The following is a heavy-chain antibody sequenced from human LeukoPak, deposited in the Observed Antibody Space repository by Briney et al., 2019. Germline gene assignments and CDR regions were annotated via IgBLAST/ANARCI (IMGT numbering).Heavy chain of an antibody. V-gene: IGHV1-2*02. CDR1: GYTFTDYY. J-gene: IGHJ4*02. CDR3: ARGNLVVVVAAPEYYYDY. CDR2: INPQSGVT. Sequence: GASVKVSCEAAGYTFTDYYMHWVRQAPGQGLEWMGWINPQSGVTDYAQKFKGRVIMTRDTSISTAYMELSGLRSDDTAVYYCARGNLVVVVAAPEYYYDYWGQGALVTVSS. D-gene: IGHD2-15*01.